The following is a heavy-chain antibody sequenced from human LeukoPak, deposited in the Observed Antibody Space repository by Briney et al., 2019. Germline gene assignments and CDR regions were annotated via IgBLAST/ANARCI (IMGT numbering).Heavy chain of an antibody. J-gene: IGHJ5*02. V-gene: IGHV3-23*01. CDR3: AKGAASALVDWCDP. CDR1: GFTFSHYG. CDR2: VTSSGGGT. Sequence: RGSLRLSCAASGFTFSHYGMHWVRQAPGEGLGWVSCVTSSGGGTFYADSVEGRFTISRDNSQNTLCLQMNSVEAEETAVTYFAKGAASALVDWCDPWGQGTLVTVSS. D-gene: IGHD6-25*01.